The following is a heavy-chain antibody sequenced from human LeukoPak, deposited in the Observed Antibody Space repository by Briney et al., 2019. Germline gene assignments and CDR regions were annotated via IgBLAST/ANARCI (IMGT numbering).Heavy chain of an antibody. Sequence: SETLSLTCTVSGGSISSYYWSWIRQPPGQGLEWIAYIHSSGYTNYNHSLKSRVTISVDTSKNQFSLKVTSVTAADTAVYYCAKRQGPNSGSYDYFDPWGQGTLVSVSS. V-gene: IGHV4-4*09. CDR1: GGSISSYY. D-gene: IGHD1-26*01. CDR2: IHSSGYT. J-gene: IGHJ5*02. CDR3: AKRQGPNSGSYDYFDP.